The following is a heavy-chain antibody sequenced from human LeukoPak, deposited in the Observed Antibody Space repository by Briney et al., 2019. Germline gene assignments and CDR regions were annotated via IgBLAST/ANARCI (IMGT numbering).Heavy chain of an antibody. CDR1: GFKFSSYS. CDR3: ARSPYYYDSSGYYYEWYFDY. D-gene: IGHD3-22*01. J-gene: IGHJ4*02. V-gene: IGHV3-21*01. Sequence: GGSLRLSCAASGFKFSSYSMNWVRQAPGKGLEWVSCISTSSSYIYYADSVKGRFTISGDNAKNSLYLQMNSLRAEDTAVYYCARSPYYYDSSGYYYEWYFDYWGQGTLVTVSS. CDR2: ISTSSSYI.